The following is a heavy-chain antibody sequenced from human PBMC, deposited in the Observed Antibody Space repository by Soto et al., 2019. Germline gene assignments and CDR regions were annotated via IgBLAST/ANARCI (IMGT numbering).Heavy chain of an antibody. D-gene: IGHD1-26*01. CDR1: GGTFSSYS. CDR2: IIPIFGTA. CDR3: ARDGGRHSGGIDY. J-gene: IGHJ4*02. V-gene: IGHV1-69*01. Sequence: QVQLVQSGAEVKKPGSSVKVSCTASGGTFSSYSINWVRQAPGQGLEWMGEIIPIFGTANYAQKFQGRVTITEDESTSTAYMVLSSLRAEYTAVYYCARDGGRHSGGIDYWGQGTLVTVSS.